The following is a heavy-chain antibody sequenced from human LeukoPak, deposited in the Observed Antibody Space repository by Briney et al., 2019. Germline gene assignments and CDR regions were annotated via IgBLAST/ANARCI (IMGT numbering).Heavy chain of an antibody. V-gene: IGHV1-2*02. CDR2: MDPKSGGT. J-gene: IGHJ4*02. D-gene: IGHD2-15*01. CDR3: ARDLVVVVAAKLGYDY. Sequence: ASVKVSCKASGYTFTDYYMHWVRQAPGKGLEWMGWMDPKSGGTKYAQKFQGRVTLTRDTSISTAYMELSRLRSDDTAVYYCARDLVVVVAAKLGYDYWGQGTLVTVSS. CDR1: GYTFTDYY.